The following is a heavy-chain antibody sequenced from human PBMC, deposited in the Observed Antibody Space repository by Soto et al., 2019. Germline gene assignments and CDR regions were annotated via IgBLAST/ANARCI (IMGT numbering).Heavy chain of an antibody. D-gene: IGHD7-27*01. CDR2: IFDSGTT. V-gene: IGHV4-30-4*01. CDR3: ARGPSGDKVHY. J-gene: IGHJ4*02. Sequence: SETLSLPCTVSGGSLTSDYSCWSWIRQPPGEGLEWIGHIFDSGTTYTNPSLRSQVAISLDTSKNHFSLTLSSVTAADTAVYYCARGPSGDKVHYWGQGALVTVSS. CDR1: GGSLTSDYSC.